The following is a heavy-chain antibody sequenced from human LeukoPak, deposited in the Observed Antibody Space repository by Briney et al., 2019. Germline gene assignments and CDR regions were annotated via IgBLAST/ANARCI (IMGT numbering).Heavy chain of an antibody. Sequence: SVKVSCTASGGTSSSYAISWVRQAPGQGLEWMGGIIPIFGTANYAQKFQGRVTITADESTSTAYMELSSLRSEDTAVYYCARGDTMIVVDPFYFDYWGQGTLVTVSS. D-gene: IGHD3-22*01. CDR3: ARGDTMIVVDPFYFDY. CDR2: IIPIFGTA. J-gene: IGHJ4*02. CDR1: GGTSSSYA. V-gene: IGHV1-69*13.